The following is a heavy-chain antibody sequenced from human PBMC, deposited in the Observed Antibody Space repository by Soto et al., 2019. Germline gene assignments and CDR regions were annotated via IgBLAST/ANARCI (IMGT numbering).Heavy chain of an antibody. D-gene: IGHD6-13*01. Sequence: ALRVSGAASGLTFDAYAMRWVRQAPGKGLEWVSGITWNSGNTDYSDSGKGRFTISRDNAKRFIYLQMSGLRPEDTALYYCVKDVTAAAGIAFDSWGQGTLVTVS. CDR2: ITWNSGNT. CDR1: GLTFDAYA. V-gene: IGHV3-9*01. J-gene: IGHJ5*01. CDR3: VKDVTAAAGIAFDS.